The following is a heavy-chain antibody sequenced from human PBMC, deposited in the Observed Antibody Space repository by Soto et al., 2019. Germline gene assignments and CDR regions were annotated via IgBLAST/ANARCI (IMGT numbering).Heavy chain of an antibody. J-gene: IGHJ6*02. CDR3: ARMGDVRYYYYDMDV. Sequence: QVQLVQSGAEVKKPGASVKVSCKASGYTFTSYGITWVRQAPGQGLEWLGWINGYNGNTNYAQKLQGRVTMTTDTSTSTAYMELRSLRSDDTSVYYCARMGDVRYYYYDMDVLGQGTTVTVSS. D-gene: IGHD3-16*01. CDR1: GYTFTSYG. V-gene: IGHV1-18*01. CDR2: INGYNGNT.